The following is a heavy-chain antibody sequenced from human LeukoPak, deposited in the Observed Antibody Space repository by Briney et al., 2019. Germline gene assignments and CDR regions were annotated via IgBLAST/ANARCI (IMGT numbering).Heavy chain of an antibody. V-gene: IGHV3-30*02. CDR2: IRYDGSNK. D-gene: IGHD3-22*01. J-gene: IGHJ4*02. CDR3: AKVINSGYYYYFDY. CDR1: GFTFSSYG. Sequence: PGGSLRLSCAASGFTFSSYGMHWVRQAPGKGLEWVAFIRYDGSNKYYADSVKGRFTISRDNSKNTLYMQMNSLRAEDTAVYYCAKVINSGYYYYFDYWGQGTLVTVSS.